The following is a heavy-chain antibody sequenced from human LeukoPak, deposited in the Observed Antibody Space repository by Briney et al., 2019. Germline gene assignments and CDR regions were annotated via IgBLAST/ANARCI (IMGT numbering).Heavy chain of an antibody. CDR1: GDSVSNKNTA. CDR2: TYYRSKWFN. Sequence: SQTLSLTCGISGDSVSNKNTAWNWIRQSPSRGLEWLGRTYYRSKWFNDYAVSVKGRITINPDTSKNQFSLQLNSVTPEDTAVYYCARGVYSSGHNFDYWGQGTLVTVSS. D-gene: IGHD6-19*01. J-gene: IGHJ4*02. CDR3: ARGVYSSGHNFDY. V-gene: IGHV6-1*01.